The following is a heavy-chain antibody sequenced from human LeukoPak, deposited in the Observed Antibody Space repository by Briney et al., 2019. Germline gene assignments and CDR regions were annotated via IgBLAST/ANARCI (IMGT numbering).Heavy chain of an antibody. Sequence: PGRSLRLSCAASGFTFADYAMHWVRQTPGKGLEWVSSISSSSSYIYYADSVKGRFTISRDNAKNSLYLQMNSLRAEDTAVYYCARDGGITLVWGVIMGDYYYYYMDVWGRGTTVTVSS. CDR2: ISSSSSYI. D-gene: IGHD3-10*01. CDR1: GFTFADYA. CDR3: ARDGGITLVWGVIMGDYYYYYMDV. V-gene: IGHV3-21*01. J-gene: IGHJ6*03.